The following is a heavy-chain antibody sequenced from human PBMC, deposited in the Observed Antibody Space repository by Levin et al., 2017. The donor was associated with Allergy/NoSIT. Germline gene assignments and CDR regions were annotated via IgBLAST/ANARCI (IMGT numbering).Heavy chain of an antibody. V-gene: IGHV3-33*01. Sequence: TGGSLRLSCAASGFTFSSYGMHWVRQAPGKGLEWVAVIWYDGSNKYYADSVKGRFTISRDNSKNTLYLQMNSLRAEDTAVYYCARRGRIAAAGKGNYYYYYGMDVWGQGTTVTVSS. J-gene: IGHJ6*02. CDR1: GFTFSSYG. CDR3: ARRGRIAAAGKGNYYYYYGMDV. CDR2: IWYDGSNK. D-gene: IGHD6-13*01.